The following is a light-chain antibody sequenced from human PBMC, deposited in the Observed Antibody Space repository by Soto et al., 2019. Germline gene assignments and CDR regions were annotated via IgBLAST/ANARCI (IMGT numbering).Light chain of an antibody. CDR1: QSISSW. V-gene: IGKV1-5*03. Sequence: DIQMTQSPSTLSASVGAGVTITCRASQSISSWLAWYQQKPGKAPKLLIYKASSLESGVPSRFSGSGSGTDSTLTISSLQPDDAATYYCQQYNTFLTLGGGTKVDIK. J-gene: IGKJ4*01. CDR3: QQYNTFLT. CDR2: KAS.